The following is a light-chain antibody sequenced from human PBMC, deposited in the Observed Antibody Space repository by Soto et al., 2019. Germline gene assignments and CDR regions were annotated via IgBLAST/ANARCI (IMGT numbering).Light chain of an antibody. V-gene: IGLV4-69*01. Sequence: QPVLTQSPSASASLGASVKLTCTLSSGHSSYAIAWHQQQPEKGPRYLMKLNSDGSHSKGDGIPDRFSGSSSGAERYLTISSLQSEDEADYYCQTWGTTEVVFGGGTQLTVL. CDR1: SGHSSYA. J-gene: IGLJ2*01. CDR2: LNSDGSH. CDR3: QTWGTTEVV.